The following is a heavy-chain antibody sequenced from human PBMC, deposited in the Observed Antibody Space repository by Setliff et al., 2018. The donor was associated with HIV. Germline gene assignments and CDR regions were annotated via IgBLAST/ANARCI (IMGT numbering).Heavy chain of an antibody. V-gene: IGHV3-33*01. CDR1: GFTFSNYG. Sequence: GGSLRLSCAASGFTFSNYGMHWVRQAPGKGLEWVAVIWYDGSSEYYGDSVKGRFTISRDNSKKTLYLQMNSMRAEDTAVYYCARDPGGDTSGYLIYYYDYWGQGTLVTVSS. CDR3: ARDPGGDTSGYLIYYYDY. J-gene: IGHJ4*02. D-gene: IGHD3-22*01. CDR2: IWYDGSSE.